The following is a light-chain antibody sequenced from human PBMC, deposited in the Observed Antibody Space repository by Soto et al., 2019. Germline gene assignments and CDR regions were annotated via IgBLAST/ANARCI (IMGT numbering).Light chain of an antibody. CDR3: SSYTTSSTHWV. V-gene: IGLV2-14*01. Sequence: QSALTQPASVSGSPGQSITISCTGTSSDVGGYKYVSWYQQHPGKAPKLMIYEVSNRPSGVSNRFSGSKSGNTASLTISGLQAEDEADYYCSSYTTSSTHWVFGGGPKLTVL. J-gene: IGLJ3*02. CDR2: EVS. CDR1: SSDVGGYKY.